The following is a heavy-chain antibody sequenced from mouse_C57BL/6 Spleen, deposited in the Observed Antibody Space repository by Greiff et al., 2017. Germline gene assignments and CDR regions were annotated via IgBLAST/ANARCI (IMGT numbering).Heavy chain of an antibody. D-gene: IGHD4-1*02. CDR1: GFTFSDAW. Sequence: EVMLVESGGGLVQPGGSMKLSCAASGFTFSDAWMAWVRQSPEKGLEWVAEIRNKANNHATYYAESVKGRFTISRDDSKSSVYLQMNSLRAEDTGIYYCTSSNWDEYWYFDVWGTGTTVTVSS. V-gene: IGHV6-6*01. CDR2: IRNKANNHAT. CDR3: TSSNWDEYWYFDV. J-gene: IGHJ1*03.